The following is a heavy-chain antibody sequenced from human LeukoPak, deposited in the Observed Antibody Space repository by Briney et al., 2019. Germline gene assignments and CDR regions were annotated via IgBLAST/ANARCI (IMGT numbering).Heavy chain of an antibody. V-gene: IGHV3-33*01. CDR2: IWYDGSNK. D-gene: IGHD6-13*01. J-gene: IGHJ3*02. Sequence: GRSLRLSCAASGFTFSSYGMHWVRKAPGKGLEWVAVIWYDGSNKYYADSVKGRFTISRDNSKNTLYLQMSSLRAEDTAVYYCARGAGPDAFDIWGQGTMVTVSS. CDR3: ARGAGPDAFDI. CDR1: GFTFSSYG.